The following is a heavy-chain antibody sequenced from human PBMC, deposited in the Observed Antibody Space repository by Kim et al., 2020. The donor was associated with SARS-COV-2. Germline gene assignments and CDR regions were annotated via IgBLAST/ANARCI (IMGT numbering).Heavy chain of an antibody. D-gene: IGHD5-18*01. J-gene: IGHJ4*02. V-gene: IGHV3-9*01. CDR2: ISWNSGSI. Sequence: GGSLRLSCAASGFTFDDYAMHWVRQAPGKGLEWVSGISWNSGSIGYADSVKGRFTISRDNAKNSLYLQMNSLRAEDTALYYCAKDDRGYSYGFALDYWGQGTLVTVS. CDR3: AKDDRGYSYGFALDY. CDR1: GFTFDDYA.